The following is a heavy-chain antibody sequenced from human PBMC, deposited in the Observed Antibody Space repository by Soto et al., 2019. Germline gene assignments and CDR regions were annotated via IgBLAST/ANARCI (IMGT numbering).Heavy chain of an antibody. CDR2: IIPIFGTA. Sequence: SVKVSCKASGGTFSSYAISWVRQAPGQGLEWMGGIIPIFGTANYAQKFQGRVTITADESTSTAYMELSSLRSEDTAVYYCARGLGGASAYKSYGMDVWGQGTTVTVSS. CDR1: GGTFSSYA. J-gene: IGHJ6*02. CDR3: ARGLGGASAYKSYGMDV. V-gene: IGHV1-69*13. D-gene: IGHD1-26*01.